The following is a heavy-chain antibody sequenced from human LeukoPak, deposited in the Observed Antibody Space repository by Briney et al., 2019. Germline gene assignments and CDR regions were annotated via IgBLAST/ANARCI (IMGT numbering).Heavy chain of an antibody. CDR1: GFTFSSYA. D-gene: IGHD3-22*01. CDR3: AKGSYYDSSGSFYFDY. Sequence: GGSLRLSCAASGFTFSSYAMSWVRQAPGKGLEWVSGISGSGDNTYYADSVKSRFTISRDNSKNTLYVQVNSLGTEDTAAYYCAKGSYYDSSGSFYFDYWGQGTLVTVSS. V-gene: IGHV3-23*01. J-gene: IGHJ4*02. CDR2: ISGSGDNT.